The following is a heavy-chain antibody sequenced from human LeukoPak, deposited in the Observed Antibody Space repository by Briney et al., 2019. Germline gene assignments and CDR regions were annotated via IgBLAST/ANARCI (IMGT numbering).Heavy chain of an antibody. CDR1: GGSISSYY. CDR2: IYYSGST. D-gene: IGHD1-26*01. CDR3: AGYSGSYPGDYYYGMDV. J-gene: IGHJ6*02. V-gene: IGHV4-59*08. Sequence: SETLSLTCTVSGGSISSYYWSWIRQPPGKGLEWIGYIYYSGSTNYNPSLKSRVTISVDTSKNQFSLKLSSVTAADTAVYYCAGYSGSYPGDYYYGMDVWGQGTTVTVSS.